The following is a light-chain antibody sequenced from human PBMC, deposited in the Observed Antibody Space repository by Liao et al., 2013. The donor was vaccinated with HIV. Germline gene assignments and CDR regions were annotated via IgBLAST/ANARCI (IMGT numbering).Light chain of an antibody. Sequence: SYELTQPPSVSVSPGQTATITCSGEKLGAKYACWYQQQPGRSPVLVMFQDNRRPSGIPQRFSGSNSGRTATLTISGTQTMDEADYFCQAWDSSADVVFGGGTKLTVL. V-gene: IGLV3-1*01. CDR2: QDN. CDR1: KLGAKY. CDR3: QAWDSSADVV. J-gene: IGLJ2*01.